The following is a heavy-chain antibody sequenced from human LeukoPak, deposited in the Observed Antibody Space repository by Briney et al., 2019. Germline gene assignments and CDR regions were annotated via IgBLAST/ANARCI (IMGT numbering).Heavy chain of an antibody. Sequence: SETLSLTCTVSGGSISSYYWSWIRQPPGKGLEWIGYIYYSGSTKYNPSLESRVTISVDTSKNQSSLKLSSVTAADTAVYYCARHEYSSSWYFSDYWGQGTLVTVSS. J-gene: IGHJ4*02. CDR1: GGSISSYY. V-gene: IGHV4-59*08. CDR2: IYYSGST. D-gene: IGHD6-13*01. CDR3: ARHEYSSSWYFSDY.